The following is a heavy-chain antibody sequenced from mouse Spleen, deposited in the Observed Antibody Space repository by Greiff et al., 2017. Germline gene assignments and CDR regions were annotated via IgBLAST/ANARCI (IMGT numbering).Heavy chain of an antibody. CDR3: ARSELGLRRCDAMDY. CDR1: GYTFTSYW. J-gene: IGHJ4*01. V-gene: IGHV1-53*01. Sequence: QVQLQQPGTELVKPGASVKLSCKASGYTFTSYWMHWVKQRPGQGLEWIGNINPSNGGTNYNEKFKSKATLTVDKSSSTAYMQLSSLTSEDSAVYYCARSELGLRRCDAMDYWGQGTSVTVSS. D-gene: IGHD3-1*01. CDR2: INPSNGGT.